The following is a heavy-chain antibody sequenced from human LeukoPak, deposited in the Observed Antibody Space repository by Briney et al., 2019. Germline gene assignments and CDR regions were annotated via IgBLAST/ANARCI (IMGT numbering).Heavy chain of an antibody. J-gene: IGHJ3*02. V-gene: IGHV4-34*01. CDR3: VRHVARAFDI. Sequence: PSETLSLTCAVYGGSFSGYYWSWIRQPPGKGLEWIGEINHSGSTKYNPSLKSRATISIDTSKNQLSLKLSSVTAADTAVYSCVRHVARAFDIWGQGTKVTVSS. CDR1: GGSFSGYY. CDR2: INHSGST.